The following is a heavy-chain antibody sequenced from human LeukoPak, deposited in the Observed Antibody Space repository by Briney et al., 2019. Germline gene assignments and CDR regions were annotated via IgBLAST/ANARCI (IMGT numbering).Heavy chain of an antibody. J-gene: IGHJ3*02. CDR2: ISSSSSYI. Sequence: GGSLRLSCAASGFTFSSYSMNWVRQAPGKGLEWVSSISSSSSYIYYADSVKGRFTISRDNAKNSLYLQMNSLRAEDTAVYYCARDHSGDFWSGYHTFDAFDIWGQGTMVTVSS. D-gene: IGHD3-3*01. V-gene: IGHV3-21*01. CDR1: GFTFSSYS. CDR3: ARDHSGDFWSGYHTFDAFDI.